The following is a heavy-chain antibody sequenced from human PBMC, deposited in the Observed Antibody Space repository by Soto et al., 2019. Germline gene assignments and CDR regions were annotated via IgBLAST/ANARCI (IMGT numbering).Heavy chain of an antibody. CDR1: GGSISTYY. CDR3: ARSHSFDGSIYHYYFDF. J-gene: IGHJ4*01. CDR2: IYASGAT. V-gene: IGHV4-59*01. Sequence: SETLSLTCTVSGGSISTYYWSWIRQPPGGTLEWIGYIYASGATTYNPSLESRVTMSVDMPNNEFSLELTSLTAADTAVYYCARSHSFDGSIYHYYFDFWDHGTLVTVSS. D-gene: IGHD3-10*01.